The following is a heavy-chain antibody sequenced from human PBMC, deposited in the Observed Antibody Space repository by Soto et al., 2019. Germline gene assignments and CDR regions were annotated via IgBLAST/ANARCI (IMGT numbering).Heavy chain of an antibody. CDR1: GYNLNDLS. Sequence: QVQLVQSGAEVKKPGASVKVSCKVSGYNLNDLSIHWVRQAPGKGLEWMGGSDPADGETIYAQKFQGRVTMTEATSTDTAYMELSSLRSEDTAVYYCATVIVSTIALDYWGQGTLVTVSS. CDR2: SDPADGET. V-gene: IGHV1-24*01. J-gene: IGHJ4*02. D-gene: IGHD5-12*01. CDR3: ATVIVSTIALDY.